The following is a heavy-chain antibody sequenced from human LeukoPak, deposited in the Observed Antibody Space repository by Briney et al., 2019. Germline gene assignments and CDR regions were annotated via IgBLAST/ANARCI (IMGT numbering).Heavy chain of an antibody. J-gene: IGHJ4*02. D-gene: IGHD6-13*01. Sequence: SQTLSLTCAISGDSVSSNSAAWNWIRQSPSRGLEWLGRTYYRSKWYNDYAVSVKSRITINPDTSKNQFSLQLNSVTPEDTAVYYCARDLARLYSSSWYYFDYWGQGTLVTVSS. V-gene: IGHV6-1*01. CDR2: TYYRSKWYN. CDR1: GDSVSSNSAA. CDR3: ARDLARLYSSSWYYFDY.